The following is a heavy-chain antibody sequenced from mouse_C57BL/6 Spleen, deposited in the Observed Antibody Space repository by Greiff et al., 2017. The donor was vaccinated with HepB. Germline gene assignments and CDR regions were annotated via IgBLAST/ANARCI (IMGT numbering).Heavy chain of an antibody. CDR3: VSHYDPHAMDY. CDR1: GFSFNTYA. Sequence: EVKLVESGGGLVQPKGSLKLSCAASGFSFNTYAMNWVRQAPGKGLEWVARIRSKSNNYATYYADSVKDRFTISRDDSESMLYLQMNNLKTEDTAMYYCVSHYDPHAMDYWGQGTSVTVSS. CDR2: IRSKSNNYAT. D-gene: IGHD2-3*01. V-gene: IGHV10-1*01. J-gene: IGHJ4*01.